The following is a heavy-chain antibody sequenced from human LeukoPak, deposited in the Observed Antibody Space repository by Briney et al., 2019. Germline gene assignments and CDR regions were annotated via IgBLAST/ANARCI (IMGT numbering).Heavy chain of an antibody. V-gene: IGHV3-53*01. J-gene: IGHJ4*02. CDR2: IYSGGST. D-gene: IGHD5-18*01. CDR3: ARYHTALNY. CDR1: GFSVSSDY. Sequence: PGGSLRLSCAASGFSVSSDYMTWVRQAPGKGLEWVSVIYSGGSTHYADSVKGRFTISRDNSKNTLYLQMNNVRVEDTAVYFCARYHTALNYWGQGTLVTASS.